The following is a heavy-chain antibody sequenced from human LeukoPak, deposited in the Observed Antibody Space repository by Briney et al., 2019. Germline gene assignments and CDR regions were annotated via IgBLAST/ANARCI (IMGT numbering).Heavy chain of an antibody. Sequence: PGESLKTSWQGPGYVFTSYLLGLEPQTPGKGLEWMGIIYPGDSDTRYSPSLQGHVTISADKSISTAYLQWSSLKASDTAMYYCARQRGYYDSTSGMDVWGQGTTVTVSS. V-gene: IGHV5-51*01. J-gene: IGHJ6*02. CDR1: GYVFTSYL. CDR3: ARQRGYYDSTSGMDV. CDR2: IYPGDSDT. D-gene: IGHD3-22*01.